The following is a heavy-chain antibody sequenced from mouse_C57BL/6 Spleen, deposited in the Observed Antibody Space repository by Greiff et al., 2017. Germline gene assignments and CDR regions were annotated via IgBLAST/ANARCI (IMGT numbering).Heavy chain of an antibody. CDR1: GYSITSGYY. J-gene: IGHJ2*01. D-gene: IGHD3-3*01. V-gene: IGHV3-6*01. CDR3: ARGGLDYFDY. CDR2: ISYDGSN. Sequence: VQLQQSGPGLVKPSQSLSLTCSVTGYSITSGYYWNWIRQFPGNKLEWMGYISYDGSNNYNPSLKNRISITRDTSKNQFFLKLNSVTTEDTATYYCARGGLDYFDYWGQGTTLTVSS.